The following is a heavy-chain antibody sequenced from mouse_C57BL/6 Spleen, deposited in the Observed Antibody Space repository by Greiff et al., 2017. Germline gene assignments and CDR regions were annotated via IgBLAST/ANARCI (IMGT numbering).Heavy chain of an antibody. CDR2: ISSGGDYI. V-gene: IGHV5-9-1*02. D-gene: IGHD4-1*01. CDR3: TRDEGLTGPFAY. J-gene: IGHJ3*01. Sequence: EVQGVESGEGLVKPGGSLKLSCAASGFTFSSYAMSWVRQTPEKRLEWVAYISSGGDYIYYADTVKGRFTISRDNARNTLYLQMSSLKSEDTAMYYCTRDEGLTGPFAYWGQGTLVTVSA. CDR1: GFTFSSYA.